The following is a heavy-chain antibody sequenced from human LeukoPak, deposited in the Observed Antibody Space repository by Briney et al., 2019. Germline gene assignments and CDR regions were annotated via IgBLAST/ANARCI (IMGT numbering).Heavy chain of an antibody. V-gene: IGHV3-21*04. CDR3: AKDAAPLINMIVVETF. Sequence: GGSLRLSCAASGFTFSSYSMNWVRQAPGKGLEWVSSISSSSSYIYYADSVKGRFTISRDNTKNTLYLQMNSLRAEDTAVYDCAKDAAPLINMIVVETFWGQGTLVTVSS. CDR2: ISSSSSYI. CDR1: GFTFSSYS. J-gene: IGHJ4*02. D-gene: IGHD3-22*01.